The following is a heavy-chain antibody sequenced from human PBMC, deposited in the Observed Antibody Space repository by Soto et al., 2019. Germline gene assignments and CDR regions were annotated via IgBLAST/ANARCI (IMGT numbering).Heavy chain of an antibody. D-gene: IGHD4-4*01. CDR2: ISGSGGST. V-gene: IGHV3-23*01. CDR1: GFTFSSYA. J-gene: IGHJ4*02. CDR3: AKVGGPSYDHDYRGREFDY. Sequence: GGSLRLSCAASGFTFSSYAMSWVRQAPGKGLEWVSAISGSGGSTYYADSVKGRFTISRDNSKNTLYLQMNSLRAEDTAVYYCAKVGGPSYDHDYRGREFDYWGQGALVTVSS.